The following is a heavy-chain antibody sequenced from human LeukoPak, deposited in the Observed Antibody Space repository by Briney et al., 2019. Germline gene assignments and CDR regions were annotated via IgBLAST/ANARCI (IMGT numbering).Heavy chain of an antibody. D-gene: IGHD1-26*01. Sequence: TSETLSLTCSVSGGSINSDYWSWVRQPPGKGLEWIGYIYYSGSSTNYNPSLKSRVTISVDRSKNQFSLKLKSVTAADTAVYYCARQGHKLTLVDYYGMDVWGQGTTVTVSS. CDR2: IYYSGSST. CDR3: ARQGHKLTLVDYYGMDV. CDR1: GGSINSDY. V-gene: IGHV4-59*08. J-gene: IGHJ6*02.